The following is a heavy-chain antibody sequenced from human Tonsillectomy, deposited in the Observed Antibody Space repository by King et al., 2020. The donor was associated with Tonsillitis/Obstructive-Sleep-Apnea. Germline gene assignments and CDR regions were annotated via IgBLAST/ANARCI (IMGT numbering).Heavy chain of an antibody. CDR1: GFTFGDYR. J-gene: IGHJ3*02. V-gene: IGHV3-49*04. CDR2: IRRKAYGGTT. CDR3: TRARTDNWNDPDSFDI. Sequence: QLVQSGGGLVQPGRSLRLSCIVSGFTFGDYRVSWVRQAPGKGLEWVGVIRRKAYGGTTEYAASVKGRFTISRDESKNIAYLQMNSLKTEDTAVYYCTRARTDNWNDPDSFDIWGKGTMVTVSS. D-gene: IGHD1-1*01.